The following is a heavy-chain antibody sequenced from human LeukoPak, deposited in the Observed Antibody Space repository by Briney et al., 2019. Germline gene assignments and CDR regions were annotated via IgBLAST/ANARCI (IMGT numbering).Heavy chain of an antibody. CDR2: INHSGST. D-gene: IGHD3-22*01. CDR3: ARGLYYYDSSGYYLFDY. Sequence: GSLRLSCAASGFTFSSYAMSWIRQPPGKGLEWIGEINHSGSTNYNPSLKSRVTISVDTSKNQFSLKLSSVTAADTAVYYCARGLYYYDSSGYYLFDYWGQGTLVTVSS. CDR1: GFTFSSYA. J-gene: IGHJ4*02. V-gene: IGHV4-34*01.